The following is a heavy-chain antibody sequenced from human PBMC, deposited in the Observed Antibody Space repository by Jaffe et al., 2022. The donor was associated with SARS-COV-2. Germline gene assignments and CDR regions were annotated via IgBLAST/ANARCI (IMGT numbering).Heavy chain of an antibody. D-gene: IGHD2-21*01. J-gene: IGHJ4*02. CDR2: ISYDGSRE. CDR1: GFTFSTYG. CDR3: SNGRPVSRENAIGRLEFGY. Sequence: QVQLVESGGGVVQPGRSLRLSCAASGFTFSTYGMHWVRQAPGKGLEWVASISYDGSREYYPDSVKGRFTISRDNSKNTLYLQMNSLRTEDTAVYYCSNGRPVSRENAIGRLEFGYWGLGTLVPVSS. V-gene: IGHV3-30*18.